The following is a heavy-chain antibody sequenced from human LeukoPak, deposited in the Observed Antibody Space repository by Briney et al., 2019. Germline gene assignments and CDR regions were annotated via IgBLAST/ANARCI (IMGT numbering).Heavy chain of an antibody. V-gene: IGHV3-9*01. J-gene: IGHJ6*03. CDR1: GFAFDDYA. CDR3: AKVVTGTTLDYYYYMDV. Sequence: GRSLRLSCAASGFAFDDYAMDWVSQAPGKGLEWVSGIIWNSSSTGYADSVKGRFTISRDNAKHSLYLQMNSLRAEDTALYYCAKVVTGTTLDYYYYMDVWGKGTTVTVSS. D-gene: IGHD1-1*01. CDR2: IIWNSSST.